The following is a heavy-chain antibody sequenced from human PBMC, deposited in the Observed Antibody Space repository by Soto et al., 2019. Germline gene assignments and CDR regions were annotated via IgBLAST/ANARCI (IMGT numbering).Heavy chain of an antibody. CDR2: ISGSGGST. CDR1: GFTFSSYA. CDR3: AKTQVLRYFDWLSPYYFDY. D-gene: IGHD3-9*01. V-gene: IGHV3-23*01. J-gene: IGHJ4*02. Sequence: PGGSLRLSCAASGFTFSSYAMSWVRQAPGKGLEWVSAISGSGGSTYYADSVKGRFTISRDNSKNTLYLQMNSLRAEDTAVYYCAKTQVLRYFDWLSPYYFDYWGQGTLVTVSS.